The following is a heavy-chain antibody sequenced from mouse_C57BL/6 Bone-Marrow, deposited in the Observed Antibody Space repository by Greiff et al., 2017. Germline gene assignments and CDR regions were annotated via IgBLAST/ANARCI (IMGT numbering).Heavy chain of an antibody. CDR1: GYTFTSYW. V-gene: IGHV1-50*01. Sequence: QVQLQQPGAELVKPGASVKLSCKASGYTFTSYWMQWVKQRPGQGLEWIGEIDPSDSYTNYNQKFKGKATLTVDTSSSTAYMQLSSLTSEDSAVYYCARVGYYPSYAMDYWGQGTSVTVSS. D-gene: IGHD1-1*01. J-gene: IGHJ4*01. CDR2: IDPSDSYT. CDR3: ARVGYYPSYAMDY.